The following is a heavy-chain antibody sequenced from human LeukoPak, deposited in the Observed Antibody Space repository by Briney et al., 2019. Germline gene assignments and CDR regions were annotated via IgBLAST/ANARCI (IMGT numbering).Heavy chain of an antibody. CDR3: ARHYYDFWSGYGIFVY. Sequence: SETLSLTCTVSGGSISSCYWSWIRQPPGKGLEWIGYIYYSGSTNYNPSLKSRVTISVDTSKNQFSLKLSSVTAADTAVYYCARHYYDFWSGYGIFVYWGQGTLVTVSS. CDR2: IYYSGST. D-gene: IGHD3-3*01. CDR1: GGSISSCY. J-gene: IGHJ4*02. V-gene: IGHV4-59*01.